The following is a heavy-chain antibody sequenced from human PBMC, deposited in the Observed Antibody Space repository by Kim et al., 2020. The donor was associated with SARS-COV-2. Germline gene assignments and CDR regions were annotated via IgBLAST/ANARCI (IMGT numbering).Heavy chain of an antibody. J-gene: IGHJ4*02. CDR3: ARVGAGDPAALDY. D-gene: IGHD7-27*01. Sequence: SETLSLTCTVSGGSISSGGYYWSWIRQHPGKGLEWIGYIYYSGSTYYNPSLKSRVTISVDTSKNQFSLKLSSVTAADTAVYYCARVGAGDPAALDYWGQGTLVTVSS. CDR1: GGSISSGGYY. V-gene: IGHV4-31*03. CDR2: IYYSGST.